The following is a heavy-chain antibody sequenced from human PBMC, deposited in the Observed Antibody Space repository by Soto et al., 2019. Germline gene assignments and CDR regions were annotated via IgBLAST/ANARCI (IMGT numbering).Heavy chain of an antibody. Sequence: GASVKVSCKASGYTFTGYTMHWVPQAPGERLEWMGWSNAGNGNTKYSQKFQGRVTITRDTSASTAYMELSSLRSEDTAVYYCAREKADFRRVTTNYYYGMDVWGQGTTVTVSS. J-gene: IGHJ6*02. D-gene: IGHD3-3*01. CDR1: GYTFTGYT. V-gene: IGHV1-3*01. CDR3: AREKADFRRVTTNYYYGMDV. CDR2: SNAGNGNT.